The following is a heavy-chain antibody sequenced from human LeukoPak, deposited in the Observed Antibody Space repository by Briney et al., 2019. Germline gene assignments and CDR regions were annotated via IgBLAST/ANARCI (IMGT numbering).Heavy chain of an antibody. CDR3: ARVGEAYNWNYVTWFDP. Sequence: SQTLSLTCAISGDSVSSNSAAWNWIRQSPSRGLEWLGRTYYRSKWYNDYAVSVKSRITINPDTSKNQFSLQLNSVTPEDTAVYYCARVGEAYNWNYVTWFDPWGQGTLVTVSS. CDR1: GDSVSSNSAA. CDR2: TYYRSKWYN. D-gene: IGHD1-7*01. V-gene: IGHV6-1*01. J-gene: IGHJ5*02.